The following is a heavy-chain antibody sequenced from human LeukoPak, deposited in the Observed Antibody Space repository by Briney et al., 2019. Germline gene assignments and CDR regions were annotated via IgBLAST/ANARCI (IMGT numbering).Heavy chain of an antibody. V-gene: IGHV3-30*04. CDR3: ARERTAVAGGFDY. Sequence: PGRSLRLSCAASGFTFSSYAMHWVRQAPGKGLEWVAVISYDGSNKYYADSVKGRFTISRDNSKNTLYLQMNSLRAEDTAVYYCARERTAVAGGFDYWGQGTLVTVSS. CDR1: GFTFSSYA. D-gene: IGHD6-19*01. CDR2: ISYDGSNK. J-gene: IGHJ4*02.